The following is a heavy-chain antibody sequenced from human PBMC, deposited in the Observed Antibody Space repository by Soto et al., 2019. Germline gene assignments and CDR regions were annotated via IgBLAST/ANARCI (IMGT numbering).Heavy chain of an antibody. Sequence: GGSLRLSCAASGFTFSSYAMSWVRQAPGKGLEWVSGISGRGDSTYQAESVKGRFTISRDNSKNKLYLQMNSLRVEDTAVYYCAKEAPVRTLIAATCWHFDYWGQGALVTVSS. CDR1: GFTFSSYA. J-gene: IGHJ4*02. V-gene: IGHV3-23*01. D-gene: IGHD5-12*01. CDR3: AKEAPVRTLIAATCWHFDY. CDR2: ISGRGDST.